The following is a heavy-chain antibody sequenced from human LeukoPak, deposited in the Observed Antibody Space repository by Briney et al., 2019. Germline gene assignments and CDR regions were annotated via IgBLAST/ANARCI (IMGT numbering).Heavy chain of an antibody. CDR3: TRVGATGDY. V-gene: IGHV3-73*01. CDR1: GFTFSGAG. CDR2: IRSKANSYAT. J-gene: IGHJ4*02. D-gene: IGHD1-26*01. Sequence: GGSLRLSCAAAGFTFSGAGMRWVRQAAGKGREWVGRIRSKANSYATAYAASVKGRFTISRDDSKNTAYLQMNSLKPEDTAVYYCTRVGATGDYWGQGTLVTVSS.